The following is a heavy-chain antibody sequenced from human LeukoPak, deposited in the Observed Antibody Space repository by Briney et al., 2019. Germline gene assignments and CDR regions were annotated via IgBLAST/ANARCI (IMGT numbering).Heavy chain of an antibody. Sequence: PGGSLRLSCAASGFTFSSYEMNWVRQAPGKGLEWVSYITTSGRTIYYADSVKGRFTISRDNAKNSLYLQMNSLSAEDTAVYYCARGEDYGTNSFDYWGQGTLVTVSS. J-gene: IGHJ4*02. CDR3: ARGEDYGTNSFDY. V-gene: IGHV3-48*03. CDR1: GFTFSSYE. CDR2: ITTSGRTI. D-gene: IGHD4-17*01.